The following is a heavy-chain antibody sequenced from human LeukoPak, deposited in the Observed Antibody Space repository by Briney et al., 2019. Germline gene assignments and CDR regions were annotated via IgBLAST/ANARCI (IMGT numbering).Heavy chain of an antibody. Sequence: PGGSLRLSCAASGFTFRTYSMNWVRQAPGKGLEWVSTISSHSIYIYYADSVKGRFTISRDNAKNLLYLQMDSLRADDTAVYYYARDSGPADPEAFDIWGQGTMVTVSS. CDR2: ISSHSIYI. V-gene: IGHV3-21*01. J-gene: IGHJ3*02. CDR1: GFTFRTYS. CDR3: ARDSGPADPEAFDI. D-gene: IGHD1-14*01.